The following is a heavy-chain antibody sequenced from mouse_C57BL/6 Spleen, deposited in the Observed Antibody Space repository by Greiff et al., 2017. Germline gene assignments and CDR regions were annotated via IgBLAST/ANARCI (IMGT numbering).Heavy chain of an antibody. J-gene: IGHJ1*03. V-gene: IGHV1-82*01. Sequence: QVQLQQSGPELVKPGASVKISCKASGYAFSSSWMNWVKQRPGKGLEWIGRIYPGDGDTNYNGKFKGKATLTADKSSSTAYMQLSSLTSEDSAVYFCASPYYSNYVGYFDVWGTGTTVTVSS. D-gene: IGHD2-5*01. CDR2: IYPGDGDT. CDR3: ASPYYSNYVGYFDV. CDR1: GYAFSSSW.